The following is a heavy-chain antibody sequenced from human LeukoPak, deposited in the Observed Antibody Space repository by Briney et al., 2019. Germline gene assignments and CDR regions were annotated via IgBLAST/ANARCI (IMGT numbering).Heavy chain of an antibody. CDR2: ISAYNGKT. CDR1: GYTSASYS. J-gene: IGHJ4*02. CDR3: ARDEAATQESLSDY. D-gene: IGHD2-15*01. V-gene: IGHV1-18*04. Sequence: ASLKFSCTASGYTSASYSISWVRQAPGQGLEWMGWISAYNGKTNYAEKLQSRVTMTTDPSTSLAYMELRSLRSDDTAVYYCARDEAATQESLSDYWGQGTLVTVCS.